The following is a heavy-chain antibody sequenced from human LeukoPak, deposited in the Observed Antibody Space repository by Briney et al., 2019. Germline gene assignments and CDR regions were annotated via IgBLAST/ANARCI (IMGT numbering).Heavy chain of an antibody. CDR3: AKDWPSEWQQLPDYDAFDI. CDR2: INSGGST. J-gene: IGHJ3*02. CDR1: GFTFSTYA. Sequence: GGSLRLSCAASGFTFSTYAMRWVRQAPGKGLERVSAINSGGSTYYADSLKGRFTISRDNSKNTLYLQMNSLRADDTAVYYCAKDWPSEWQQLPDYDAFDIWGQGTMVTVSS. D-gene: IGHD6-13*01. V-gene: IGHV3-23*01.